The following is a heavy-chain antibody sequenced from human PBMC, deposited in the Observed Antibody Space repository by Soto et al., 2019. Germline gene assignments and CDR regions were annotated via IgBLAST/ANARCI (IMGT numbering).Heavy chain of an antibody. Sequence: GGSLRLSCAASGFSLSDFGMNWVRQAPGKGLEWVSGNNDRGEDAIYADSVRGRFTVSRDNSRNTLYLQMDSLRVEDTAVYYCARRYGISSAHFDCWGQGTLVTVSS. CDR3: ARRYGISSAHFDC. J-gene: IGHJ4*02. V-gene: IGHV3-23*01. CDR1: GFSLSDFG. CDR2: NNDRGEDA. D-gene: IGHD6-6*01.